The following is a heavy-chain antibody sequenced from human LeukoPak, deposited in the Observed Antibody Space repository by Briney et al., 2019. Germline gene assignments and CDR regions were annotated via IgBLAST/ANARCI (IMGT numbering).Heavy chain of an antibody. D-gene: IGHD5-24*01. Sequence: SETLSLTCSVSGGPIRSYYWSWIRQPPGKGLEWIGYISYSGSTNYNPSLKSRITISVDTSKNQFSLKLSSVTAADTAVYYCARAGDGYNNYWGQGTLVTVSS. CDR2: ISYSGST. J-gene: IGHJ4*02. V-gene: IGHV4-59*01. CDR3: ARAGDGYNNY. CDR1: GGPIRSYY.